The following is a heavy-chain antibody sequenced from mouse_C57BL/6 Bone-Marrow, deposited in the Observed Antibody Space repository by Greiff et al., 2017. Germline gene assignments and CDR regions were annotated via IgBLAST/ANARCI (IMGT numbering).Heavy chain of an antibody. CDR1: GYTFTSYW. J-gene: IGHJ3*01. Sequence: QVQLQQPGAELVKPGASVKLSCKASGYTFTSYWMHWVKQRPGQGLEWIGMIHPNSGSTNYNEKFKSKATLTADKSSSTAYMQLSSLTSEDSAVYYCAVYYDYDGFAYGGRGTLVTVSA. CDR3: AVYYDYDGFAY. CDR2: IHPNSGST. D-gene: IGHD2-4*01. V-gene: IGHV1-64*01.